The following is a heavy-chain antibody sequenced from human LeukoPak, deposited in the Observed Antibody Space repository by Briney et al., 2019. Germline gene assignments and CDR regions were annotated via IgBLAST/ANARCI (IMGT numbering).Heavy chain of an antibody. CDR1: GYSFASFG. CDR2: ISAYNGDT. J-gene: IGHJ4*02. CDR3: ARGGYYGSGSFPDY. Sequence: ASVKVSCKASGYSFASFGINWVRQAPGQGLEWMGWISAYNGDTNYAQNLQGRVTMTTDTSTSTAYMDLRSLTSDDTAVYYYARGGYYGSGSFPDYWGQGTLVTVSS. V-gene: IGHV1-18*01. D-gene: IGHD3-10*01.